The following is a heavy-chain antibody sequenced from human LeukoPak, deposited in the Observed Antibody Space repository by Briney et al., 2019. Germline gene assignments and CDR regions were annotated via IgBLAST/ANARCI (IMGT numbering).Heavy chain of an antibody. D-gene: IGHD3-10*01. CDR2: INHSRST. CDR1: GGSSNGYY. CDR3: ARRGPPRTMLRGVKSGWFDP. Sequence: SETLSLTCVLYGGSSNGYYWSWIRQPPGKGLEWIGEINHSRSTNYNPSLKSRVTISVDTSKNQFSLKLSSVTAADTAVYYCARRGPPRTMLRGVKSGWFDPWGQGTLVTVSS. J-gene: IGHJ5*02. V-gene: IGHV4-34*01.